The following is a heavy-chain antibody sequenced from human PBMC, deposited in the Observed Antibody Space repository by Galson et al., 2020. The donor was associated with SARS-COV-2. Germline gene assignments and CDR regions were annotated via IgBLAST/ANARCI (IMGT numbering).Heavy chain of an antibody. D-gene: IGHD7-27*01. J-gene: IGHJ4*02. CDR1: GFTFSSYW. CDR3: ARGDMGNDYFDY. Sequence: GGSLRLSCAVSGFTFSSYWMHWVRQAPGKGLVWVSRIYSEGSSTSYADSVKGRFTISGDNAKNTLYLQMNSLRAEDTAVYYCARGDMGNDYFDYWGQGTLVTFSS. CDR2: IYSEGSST. V-gene: IGHV3-74*01.